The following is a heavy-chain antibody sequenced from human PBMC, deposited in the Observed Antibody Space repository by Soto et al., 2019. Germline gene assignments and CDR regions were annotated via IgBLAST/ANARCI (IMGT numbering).Heavy chain of an antibody. CDR2: IWYDDSKK. CDR1: GFTCSNYG. D-gene: IGHD2-2*01. J-gene: IGHJ4*02. CDR3: ARDYCSTSSCYDY. V-gene: IGHV3-33*01. Sequence: QVQLVESGGGVVQPGRSLRLSCIASGFTCSNYGIHWVRQAPGKGLEWVALIWYDDSKKYYADSVKGRFIISRDTAKNTVHLQMNSLRAEDTALYYCARDYCSTSSCYDYWGQGTLVIVSS.